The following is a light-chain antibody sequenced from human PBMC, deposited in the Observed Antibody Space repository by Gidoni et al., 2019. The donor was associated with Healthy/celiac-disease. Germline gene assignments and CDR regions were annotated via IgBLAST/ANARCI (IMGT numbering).Light chain of an antibody. CDR2: AAS. CDR3: QQSYSTRWT. J-gene: IGKJ1*01. Sequence: DIQLTQSPSSLSASVGDRVTITCRASQSISSYLHWYQQKPGKAPKLLIYAASSLQSGVPSRFSGSGSGTDFTLTISSLQPEDFATYYCQQSYSTRWTFGQGTKVEIK. CDR1: QSISSY. V-gene: IGKV1-39*01.